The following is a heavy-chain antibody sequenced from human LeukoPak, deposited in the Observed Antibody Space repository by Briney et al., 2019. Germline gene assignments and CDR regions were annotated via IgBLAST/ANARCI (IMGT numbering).Heavy chain of an antibody. V-gene: IGHV4-59*01. CDR3: ARIVPYNYGYVDY. J-gene: IGHJ4*02. Sequence: SETLSLTCTVSGGSINNYYWSWIRQPPGKGLEWIGYICYSGSTNYNPPLKSRVSISVDTSKNQFSLKLSSVTAADTAVYYCARIVPYNYGYVDYWGQGTLVTVSS. CDR2: ICYSGST. CDR1: GGSINNYY. D-gene: IGHD5-18*01.